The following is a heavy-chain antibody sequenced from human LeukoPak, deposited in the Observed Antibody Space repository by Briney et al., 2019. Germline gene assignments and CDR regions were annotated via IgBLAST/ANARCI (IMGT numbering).Heavy chain of an antibody. CDR2: INLKSGNT. Sequence: GASVKVSCKASGYTFTSYDINWVRQATGQGLEWMGWINLKSGNTGYAQNFQGRLTVTRDTSINMAYMELSTLRSEDTAVYYCARVTGSIDYWGQGTLVTVSS. CDR1: GYTFTSYD. CDR3: ARVTGSIDY. J-gene: IGHJ4*02. D-gene: IGHD1-26*01. V-gene: IGHV1-8*01.